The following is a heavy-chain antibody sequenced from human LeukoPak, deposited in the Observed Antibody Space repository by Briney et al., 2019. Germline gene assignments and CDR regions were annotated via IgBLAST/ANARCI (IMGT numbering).Heavy chain of an antibody. J-gene: IGHJ4*02. Sequence: SGGSLRLSCAASGFTFSNYEMNWARQAPGKGLEWVSAISGSGDNTYYADSVKGRFTISRDNAKNSLYLQMNSLRAEDTALYYCAKDIGSGSYYYFDYWGQGTLVTVSS. CDR3: AKDIGSGSYYYFDY. V-gene: IGHV3-23*01. CDR1: GFTFSNYE. D-gene: IGHD3-10*01. CDR2: ISGSGDNT.